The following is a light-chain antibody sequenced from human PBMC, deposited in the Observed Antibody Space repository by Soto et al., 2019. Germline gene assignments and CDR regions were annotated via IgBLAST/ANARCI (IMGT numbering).Light chain of an antibody. Sequence: DIQMTQSPSTLSASVGDRVTITCRARQSISSWLAWYQQKPGKAPKLLIYDASSLESGVPSRFSGSGSGTEFTLTSSSLQPDDFATYYCQQYNSYSYTFGQGTKLEIK. CDR3: QQYNSYSYT. CDR1: QSISSW. CDR2: DAS. V-gene: IGKV1-5*01. J-gene: IGKJ2*01.